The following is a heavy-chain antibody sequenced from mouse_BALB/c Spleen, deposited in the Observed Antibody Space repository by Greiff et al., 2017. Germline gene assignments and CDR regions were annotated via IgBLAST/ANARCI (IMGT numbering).Heavy chain of an antibody. D-gene: IGHD2-3*01. J-gene: IGHJ4*01. V-gene: IGHV5-17*02. Sequence: EVKLVESGGGLVQPGGSRKLSCAASGFTFSSFGMHWVRQAPEKGLEWVAYISSGSSTIYYADTVKGRFTISRDNPKNTLFLQMTSLRSEDTAMYYCARREDGYYDYWGQGTSVTVSS. CDR2: ISSGSSTI. CDR1: GFTFSSFG. CDR3: ARREDGYYDY.